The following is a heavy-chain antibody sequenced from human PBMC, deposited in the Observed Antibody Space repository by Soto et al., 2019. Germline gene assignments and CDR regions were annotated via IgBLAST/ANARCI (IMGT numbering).Heavy chain of an antibody. V-gene: IGHV1-18*04. J-gene: IGHJ4*02. D-gene: IGHD3-3*01. CDR1: GYSFTSYW. CDR3: ARGRTYYDFWSGYYNFSHFDY. Sequence: PGESLKISCKGSGYSFTSYWISWVRQAPGQGLEWMGWISAYNGNTNYAQKLQGRVTMTTDTSTSTAYMVLRSLRSDDTAVYYCARGRTYYDFWSGYYNFSHFDYWGQGTLVTVSS. CDR2: ISAYNGNT.